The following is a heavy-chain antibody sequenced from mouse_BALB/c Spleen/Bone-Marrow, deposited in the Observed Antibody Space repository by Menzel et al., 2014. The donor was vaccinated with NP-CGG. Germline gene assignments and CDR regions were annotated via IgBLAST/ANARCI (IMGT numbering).Heavy chain of an antibody. CDR2: VLPGSGST. CDR3: ARGAYYGNYFDY. Sequence: QVQLQQSGAELMKPGASVKISCKATGYTFSSYWIEWVKQRPGHGLEWIGEVLPGSGSTNYNEKFKGKATFTADTSSNTAYMQLSSLTSEDSAVYYCARGAYYGNYFDYWSQGTTLTVSS. J-gene: IGHJ2*01. CDR1: GYTFSSYW. D-gene: IGHD2-10*01. V-gene: IGHV1-9*01.